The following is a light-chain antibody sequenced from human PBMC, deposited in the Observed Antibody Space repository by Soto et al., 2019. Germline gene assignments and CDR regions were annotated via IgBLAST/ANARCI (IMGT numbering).Light chain of an antibody. Sequence: EIVLTQSPDTLSLSPGERATLSCRASQSVSSYLAWYQQKPGRAPRLLIHDISRRTTGIPDRFSGSGSGTDFTLTISRVGPEDFAVYYCQQYGNSPWAFGQGTKVDIK. J-gene: IGKJ1*01. CDR3: QQYGNSPWA. CDR1: QSVSSY. V-gene: IGKV3-20*01. CDR2: DIS.